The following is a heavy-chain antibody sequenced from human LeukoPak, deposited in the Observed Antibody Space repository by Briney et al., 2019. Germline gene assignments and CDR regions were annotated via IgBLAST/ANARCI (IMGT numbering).Heavy chain of an antibody. J-gene: IGHJ5*02. Sequence: AGGSLRLSCAASGFTFSSYSMNWVRQAPGKGLEWVSSISGRSTDIYYADSVKGRFTIFRDNAKNSLYLQMNSLRAEDTAIYYCVRRDYYDSSGYDLWGQGTLVTVSS. CDR1: GFTFSSYS. CDR3: VRRDYYDSSGYDL. D-gene: IGHD3-22*01. V-gene: IGHV3-21*01. CDR2: ISGRSTDI.